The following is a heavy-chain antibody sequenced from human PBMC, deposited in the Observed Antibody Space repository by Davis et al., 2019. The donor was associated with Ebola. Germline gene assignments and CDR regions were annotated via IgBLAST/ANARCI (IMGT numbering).Heavy chain of an antibody. Sequence: GESLKISCAASGFTFSAMHWVRQAPGKGLEWVAVISYDGSKTYYGDSVKGRFTISRDNSKNTLYLQMNSLRAEDTAVYYCARVGETGELDYWGQGTLVTVSS. D-gene: IGHD7-27*01. J-gene: IGHJ4*02. CDR2: ISYDGSKT. V-gene: IGHV3-30*03. CDR1: GFTFSA. CDR3: ARVGETGELDY.